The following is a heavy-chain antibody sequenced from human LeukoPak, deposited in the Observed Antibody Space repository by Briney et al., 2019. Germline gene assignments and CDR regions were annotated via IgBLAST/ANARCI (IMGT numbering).Heavy chain of an antibody. CDR2: IHTSGST. Sequence: SETLSLTCTVSGGSISSYYWSWIRQPAGKGLEWIGRIHTSGSTNYNPSLKSRVTMSVDTSKNQFSLKLSSVTAADTAVYYCARVQYYDSSGYFDYWGQGTLVTVSS. V-gene: IGHV4-4*07. J-gene: IGHJ4*02. D-gene: IGHD3-22*01. CDR1: GGSISSYY. CDR3: ARVQYYDSSGYFDY.